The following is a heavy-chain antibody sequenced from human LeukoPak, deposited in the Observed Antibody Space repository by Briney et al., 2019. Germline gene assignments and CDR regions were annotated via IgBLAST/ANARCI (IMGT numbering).Heavy chain of an antibody. D-gene: IGHD2-15*01. V-gene: IGHV3-20*04. CDR2: INWSGRST. CDR3: ARDTYCSGGSCLRDY. Sequence: GGSLRLSCAASGFTLDDYGMSWVRQAPGKGLEWVSGINWSGRSTGYAESVKGRFTISRDNAKNSLYLQMNSLRAEDTALYYCARDTYCSGGSCLRDYWGQGTLVTVSS. CDR1: GFTLDDYG. J-gene: IGHJ4*02.